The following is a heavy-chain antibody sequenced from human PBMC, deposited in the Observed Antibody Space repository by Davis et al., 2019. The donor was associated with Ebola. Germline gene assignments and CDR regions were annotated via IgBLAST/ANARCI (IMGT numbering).Heavy chain of an antibody. J-gene: IGHJ3*02. CDR2: IDPSDSYT. D-gene: IGHD6-13*01. CDR1: GYSFTSYW. Sequence: GESLKISCKGSGYSFTSYWIGWVRQMPGKGLEWMGTIDPSDSYTNYSPSFQGHVTISADKSLSTGYLQWSSLKASDTAMYYCARLTAGSANGSFDIWGQGTMVTVSS. V-gene: IGHV5-10-1*01. CDR3: ARLTAGSANGSFDI.